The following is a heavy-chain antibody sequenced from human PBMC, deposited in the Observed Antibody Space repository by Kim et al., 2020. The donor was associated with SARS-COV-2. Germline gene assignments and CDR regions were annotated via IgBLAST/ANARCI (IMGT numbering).Heavy chain of an antibody. CDR2: IWYDGSNK. Sequence: GGSLRLSCAASGFTFSSYGMHWVRQAPGKGLEWVAVIWYDGSNKYYADSVKGRFTISRDNSKNTLYLQMNSLRAEDTAVYYCARQLRAYGSGSYLSPGPGDYWSQGTLVTVSS. J-gene: IGHJ4*02. CDR3: ARQLRAYGSGSYLSPGPGDY. V-gene: IGHV3-33*01. D-gene: IGHD3-10*01. CDR1: GFTFSSYG.